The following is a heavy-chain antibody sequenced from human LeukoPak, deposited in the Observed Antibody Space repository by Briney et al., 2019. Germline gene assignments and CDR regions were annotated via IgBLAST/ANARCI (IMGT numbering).Heavy chain of an antibody. CDR1: GGSISSSY. V-gene: IGHV4-59*01. CDR2: IYYSGST. D-gene: IGHD6-6*01. Sequence: SETLSLTCTVSGGSISSSYWSWIRQPPGEGLEWIGYIYYSGSTNYNPSLKSRVTISVDTSKNQFSLKLSSVTAADTAVYYCARDRDSSSNYFDYWGQGTLVTVSS. CDR3: ARDRDSSSNYFDY. J-gene: IGHJ4*02.